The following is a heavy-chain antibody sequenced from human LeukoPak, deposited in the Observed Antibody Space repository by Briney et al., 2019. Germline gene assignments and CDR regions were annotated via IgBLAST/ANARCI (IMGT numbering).Heavy chain of an antibody. Sequence: ASVKVSCKASGYTFTCYGISWVRQAPGQGLEWMGWISTYNGNTNYAQKVQGRVTMTTDTSTSTAYMDLRSLRSDDTAVYYCARAEVDYYGSGSSDYWGQGTLVTVSS. CDR3: ARAEVDYYGSGSSDY. CDR1: GYTFTCYG. CDR2: ISTYNGNT. V-gene: IGHV1-18*01. J-gene: IGHJ4*02. D-gene: IGHD3-10*01.